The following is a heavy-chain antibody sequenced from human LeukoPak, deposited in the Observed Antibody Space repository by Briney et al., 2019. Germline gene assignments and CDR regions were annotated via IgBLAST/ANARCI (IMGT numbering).Heavy chain of an antibody. V-gene: IGHV3-21*01. CDR2: IDTSSRYI. Sequence: GGSLRLSCAASGFTFSSYSMNWVRQAPGKGLEWVSSIDTSSRYIYYGDSVKGRFTISRDNAKNSLYLQMNSLRAEDTAVYYCVIDNYYENSGYSYFFDYWGQGTLVTVSS. J-gene: IGHJ4*02. D-gene: IGHD3-22*01. CDR1: GFTFSSYS. CDR3: VIDNYYENSGYSYFFDY.